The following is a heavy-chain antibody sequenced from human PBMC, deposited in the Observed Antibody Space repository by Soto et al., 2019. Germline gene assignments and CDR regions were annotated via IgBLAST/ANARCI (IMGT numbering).Heavy chain of an antibody. V-gene: IGHV3-30*18. CDR1: GFTFSSYG. J-gene: IGHJ6*02. Sequence: PGGSLRLSCAASGFTFSSYGMHWVRQAPGKGLEWVAVISYDGSNKYYADSVKGRFTISRDNSKNTLYLQMNSLRAEDTAVYYCAKAGNYDILTGYYLFGSADYYYGMDVWGQGTTVTVSS. CDR3: AKAGNYDILTGYYLFGSADYYYGMDV. D-gene: IGHD3-9*01. CDR2: ISYDGSNK.